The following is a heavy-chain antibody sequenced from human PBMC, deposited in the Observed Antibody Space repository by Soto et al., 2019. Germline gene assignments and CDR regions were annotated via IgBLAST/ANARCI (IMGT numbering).Heavy chain of an antibody. J-gene: IGHJ3*02. V-gene: IGHV2-5*02. D-gene: IGHD3-16*01. CDR1: GFSLSTSGVG. CDR2: IYWDDDK. Sequence: QITLKESGPTLVKPTQTLTLTCTFSGFSLSTSGVGVGWIRQPPGKALEWLALIYWDDDKRYSPSLKSRLTINKDTSKNQVVLTMTNMDPVDTATYYCAHRRGKATKTRAFDIWGQGTMVTVSS. CDR3: AHRRGKATKTRAFDI.